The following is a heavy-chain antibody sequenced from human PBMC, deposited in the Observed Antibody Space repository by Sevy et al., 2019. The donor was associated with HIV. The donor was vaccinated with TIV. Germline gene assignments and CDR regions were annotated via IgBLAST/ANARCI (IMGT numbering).Heavy chain of an antibody. CDR1: GFTLGNYA. CDR3: AKGVSGGNSGAAFDY. Sequence: GGSLRLSCAGSGFTLGNYAMYWVRQSPGKGLEWVSGISWNSGTMGYADAVEGRFTISRDNAKNSLQLEMNSLRPEDTALYYCAKGVSGGNSGAAFDYWGQGTRVTVSS. D-gene: IGHD2-15*01. V-gene: IGHV3-9*01. J-gene: IGHJ4*02. CDR2: ISWNSGTM.